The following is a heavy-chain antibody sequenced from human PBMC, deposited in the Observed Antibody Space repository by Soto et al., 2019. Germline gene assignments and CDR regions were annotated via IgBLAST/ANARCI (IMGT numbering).Heavy chain of an antibody. CDR1: GLPISSYA. Sequence: GGSLRLSCGASGLPISSYAMSWVRQAPGKGLEWVSAISGSGGSTYYADSVKGRFTISRDNSKNTLYLQMNSLRAEDTAVYYCAKDGSSWWVNWFDPWGQGPLVTVSS. CDR3: AKDGSSWWVNWFDP. J-gene: IGHJ5*02. D-gene: IGHD6-13*01. CDR2: ISGSGGST. V-gene: IGHV3-23*01.